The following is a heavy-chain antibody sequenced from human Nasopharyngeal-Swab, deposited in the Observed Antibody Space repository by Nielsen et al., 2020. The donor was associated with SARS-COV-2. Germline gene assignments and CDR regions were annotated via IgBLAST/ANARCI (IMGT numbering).Heavy chain of an antibody. J-gene: IGHJ6*03. CDR1: GFTFSNYW. CDR3: VKGMPQSGGMDV. Sequence: GESLKISCAASGFTFSNYWMHWVRQAPGKGPVWVSRINNDGSSTTDADSVKGRFTISRDNAKNTVYLQMNSLRADDTAVYYCVKGMPQSGGMDVWGKGTTVSVSS. CDR2: INNDGSST. D-gene: IGHD2-2*01. V-gene: IGHV3-74*03.